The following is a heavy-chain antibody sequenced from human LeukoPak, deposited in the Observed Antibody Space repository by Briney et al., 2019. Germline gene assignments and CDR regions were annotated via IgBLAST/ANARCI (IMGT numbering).Heavy chain of an antibody. CDR2: IYTSGST. J-gene: IGHJ5*02. V-gene: IGHV4-4*07. Sequence: SETLSLTCTVSGGSIRSYYWSWIRQPAGKGLEGIGRIYTSGSTNYNPSLKSRVTMSVDKYKNQFSLKLSSVTAADTAVYYCARVGGGIEFLDPWGLGTLVSVSS. CDR1: GGSIRSYY. D-gene: IGHD6-13*01. CDR3: ARVGGGIEFLDP.